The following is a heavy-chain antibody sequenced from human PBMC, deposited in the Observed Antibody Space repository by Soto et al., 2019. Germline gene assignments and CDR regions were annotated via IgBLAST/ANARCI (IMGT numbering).Heavy chain of an antibody. CDR3: ARHTTNPYKIDY. Sequence: EVQLVESGGGLVKPGGSLRLSCAASGFSFSSYNMNWVRQAPGEGLEWVSSIGSSSTYIYYADSVKGRFTISRDNAKNSLYLQMNSLRAEDTAVYYCARHTTNPYKIDYWGQGTLITVSA. V-gene: IGHV3-21*02. CDR1: GFSFSSYN. J-gene: IGHJ4*02. CDR2: IGSSSTYI. D-gene: IGHD1-1*01.